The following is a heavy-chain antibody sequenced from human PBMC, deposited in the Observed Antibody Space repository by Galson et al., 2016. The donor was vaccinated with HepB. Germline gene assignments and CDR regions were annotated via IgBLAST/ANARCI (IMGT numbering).Heavy chain of an antibody. J-gene: IGHJ4*02. D-gene: IGHD4-23*01. Sequence: SLRLSCAASGFTFSDYSMSWVRQAPGKGLEWVSSISGTGGATYYAASVKGRFIISRDNSKNTLYLLINSLRVEDTAVYYCVKDDAPGRYGGFDYWGQGTLVTGSS. V-gene: IGHV3-23*01. CDR2: ISGTGGAT. CDR3: VKDDAPGRYGGFDY. CDR1: GFTFSDYS.